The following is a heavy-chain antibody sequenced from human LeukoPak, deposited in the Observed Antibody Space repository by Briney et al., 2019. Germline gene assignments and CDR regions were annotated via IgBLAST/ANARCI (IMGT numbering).Heavy chain of an antibody. CDR1: GGTFSSYA. CDR3: AFRELRGVIITSLDY. J-gene: IGHJ4*02. V-gene: IGHV1-69*13. Sequence: GASVKVSCKASGGTFSSYAISWVRQAPGLGLEWMGGIIPIFGTANYAQKFQGRVTITADESTSTAYMELSSLRSEDTAVYYCAFRELRGVIITSLDYWGQGTLVTVSS. CDR2: IIPIFGTA. D-gene: IGHD3-10*01.